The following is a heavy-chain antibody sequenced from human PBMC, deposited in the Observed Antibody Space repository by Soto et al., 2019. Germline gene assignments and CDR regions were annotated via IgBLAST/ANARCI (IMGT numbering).Heavy chain of an antibody. V-gene: IGHV3-30*18. Sequence: PGGSLRLSCAASGFTFSSYGMHWVRQAPGKGLEWVAVISYDGSNKYYADSVKGRFTISRDNSKNTLYLQMNSLRAEDTAVYYCAKKFSLGYCSGGSCYSGYFDYWGQGTLVTVSS. CDR3: AKKFSLGYCSGGSCYSGYFDY. CDR2: ISYDGSNK. J-gene: IGHJ4*02. CDR1: GFTFSSYG. D-gene: IGHD2-15*01.